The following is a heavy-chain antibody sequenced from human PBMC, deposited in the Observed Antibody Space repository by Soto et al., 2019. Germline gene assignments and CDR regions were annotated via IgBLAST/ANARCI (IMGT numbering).Heavy chain of an antibody. CDR1: GGSITSSSHF. J-gene: IGHJ5*02. D-gene: IGHD6-25*01. CDR2: IYFTGNT. V-gene: IGHV4-39*01. CDR3: AGQTFTIAAASYGRSNWFDP. Sequence: KPSETLSLTCTVSGGSITSSSHFWVWVRQPPGKGLEWIGTIYFTGNTYYTPSLKSRLTMSIDTSKNEFSLRLNSVTAADTAVYYCAGQTFTIAAASYGRSNWFDPWGPGTLVTVSS.